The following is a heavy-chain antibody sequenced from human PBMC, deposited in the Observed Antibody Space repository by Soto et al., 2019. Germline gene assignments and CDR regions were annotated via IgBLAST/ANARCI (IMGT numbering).Heavy chain of an antibody. D-gene: IGHD3-3*01. Sequence: ASVKVSCKASGYTFTSYYMHWVRQAPGQGLEWMGIINPSGGSTSYAQKFQGRVTMTRDTSTSTVYMELSSLRSEDTAVYYCARDSIITIXGVVIPARYYYYYYGMDVWGQGTTVTV. V-gene: IGHV1-46*01. CDR3: ARDSIITIXGVVIPARYYYYYYGMDV. CDR1: GYTFTSYY. CDR2: INPSGGST. J-gene: IGHJ6*02.